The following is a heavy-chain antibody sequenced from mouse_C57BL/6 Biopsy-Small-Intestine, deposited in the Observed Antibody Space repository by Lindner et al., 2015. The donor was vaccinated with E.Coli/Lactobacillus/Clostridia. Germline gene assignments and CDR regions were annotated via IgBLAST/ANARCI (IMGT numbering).Heavy chain of an antibody. J-gene: IGHJ2*01. CDR1: GFTFNFYV. CDR3: VRDRDYFAY. Sequence: VQLQESGGGLVQPKGSLKLSCAASGFTFNFYVMHWVRQAPGKGLEWIARIRSKSGNYATSYADSVKDRFTISRDDSQGMLYLQMNNLKTEDSAMYYCVRDRDYFAYWGQGTTLTVSS. CDR2: IRSKSGNYAT. V-gene: IGHV10-3*01. D-gene: IGHD3-3*01.